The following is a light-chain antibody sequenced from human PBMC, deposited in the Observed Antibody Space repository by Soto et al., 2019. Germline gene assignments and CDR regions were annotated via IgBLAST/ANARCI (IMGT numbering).Light chain of an antibody. CDR1: SGHSSYD. CDR3: QTWGTGPVV. CDR2: LNSDGRH. J-gene: IGLJ1*01. V-gene: IGLV4-69*01. Sequence: QLVLTQSPSASASLGASVKLTCTLSSGHSSYDIAWHQQQPEKGHRYLMKLNSDGRHSKGDGIPDRFSGSSSGAERYLTISSLQSEDEADYYCQTWGTGPVVFGPGTKVTVL.